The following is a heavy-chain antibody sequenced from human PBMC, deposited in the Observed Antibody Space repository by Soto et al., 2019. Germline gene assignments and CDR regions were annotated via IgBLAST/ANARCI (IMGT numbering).Heavy chain of an antibody. CDR2: INAGNGNT. D-gene: IGHD1-26*01. V-gene: IGHV1-3*01. Sequence: QVQLVQSGAEVKKPGASVKVSCKASGYTFTSYALHWVRQAPGQRLEWMGWINAGNGNTKYSQKFQGRVTITRDTSASTAYMELSSLRSEDTAVYYWARALSGSDYNFDYWGQGTLVTFSS. J-gene: IGHJ4*02. CDR1: GYTFTSYA. CDR3: ARALSGSDYNFDY.